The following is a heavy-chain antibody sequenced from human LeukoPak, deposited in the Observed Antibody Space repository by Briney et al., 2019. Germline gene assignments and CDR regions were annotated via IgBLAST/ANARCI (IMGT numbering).Heavy chain of an antibody. CDR1: GFTFSSYA. J-gene: IGHJ5*02. CDR2: ISGSGGST. D-gene: IGHD3-10*01. CDR3: ARGGRSPRWFDP. V-gene: IGHV3-23*01. Sequence: GGSLRPSCAAPGFTFSSYAMSWVRQAPGKGLEWVSAISGSGGSTYYADSVKGRFTISRDNSKNTLYLQMNSLRAEDTAVYYCARGGRSPRWFDPWGQGTLVTVSS.